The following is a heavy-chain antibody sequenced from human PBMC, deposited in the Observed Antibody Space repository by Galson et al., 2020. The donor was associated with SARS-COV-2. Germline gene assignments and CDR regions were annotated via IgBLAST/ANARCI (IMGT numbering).Heavy chain of an antibody. J-gene: IGHJ4*02. Sequence: SETLSLTCAVYGGSFSGYYWSWIRQPPGKGLEWIGEINHSGSTNYNPSLKSRVTISVDTSKNQFSLKLSSVTAADTAGYYCSIAAAGTEVFPTYYFDYWGQGTLVTVSS. CDR3: SIAAAGTEVFPTYYFDY. CDR1: GGSFSGYY. D-gene: IGHD6-13*01. V-gene: IGHV4-34*01. CDR2: INHSGST.